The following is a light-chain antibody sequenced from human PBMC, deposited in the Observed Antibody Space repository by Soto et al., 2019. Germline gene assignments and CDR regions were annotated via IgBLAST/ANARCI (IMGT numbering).Light chain of an antibody. CDR3: QQSYSTPWT. Sequence: DIQMTQSPSSLSASVGDRVTITCRASQSISSYLNWYQQKPGKAPKLLIYAASSLQSGVPSRVSGGGSGTDFTLTIRSLQPEDFATYYCQQSYSTPWTFCQGNKVEIK. CDR2: AAS. J-gene: IGKJ1*01. V-gene: IGKV1-39*01. CDR1: QSISSY.